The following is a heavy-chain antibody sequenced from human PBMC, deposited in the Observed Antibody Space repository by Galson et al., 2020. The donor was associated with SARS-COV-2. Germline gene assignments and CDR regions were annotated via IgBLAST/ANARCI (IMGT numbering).Heavy chain of an antibody. D-gene: IGHD2-21*02. V-gene: IGHV1-18*04. J-gene: IGHJ6*02. Sequence: ASVKVSCKASGYTFTSYGLSWVRQAPGQGLEWMGWISAYNGNTNYAQKLQGRVTMTTDTSTSTAYMELRSLRSDDTAVYYCARRLAYCGGDCHSWLTSYYYYGMDVWGQWTTVTVSS. CDR1: GYTFTSYG. CDR3: ARRLAYCGGDCHSWLTSYYYYGMDV. CDR2: ISAYNGNT.